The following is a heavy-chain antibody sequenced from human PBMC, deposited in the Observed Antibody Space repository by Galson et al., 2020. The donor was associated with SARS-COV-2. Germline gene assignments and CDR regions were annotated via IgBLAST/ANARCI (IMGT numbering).Heavy chain of an antibody. D-gene: IGHD4-17*01. J-gene: IGHJ6*02. CDR3: AREVEPSVTTEERTYYSFYGIDV. CDR2: VTTSGRT. CDR1: GGSISRDRNN. V-gene: IGHV4-61*02. Sequence: SETLSLTCTVSGGSISRDRNNWSWNRQPAGQGRDWIGRVTTSGRTNSNPAINSRPTISLDTSKTHFSLKLSSVTAADTAEYYCAREVEPSVTTEERTYYSFYGIDVWGQGTTVTVSS.